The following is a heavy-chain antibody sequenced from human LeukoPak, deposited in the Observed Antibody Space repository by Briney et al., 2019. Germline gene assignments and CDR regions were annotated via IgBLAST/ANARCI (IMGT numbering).Heavy chain of an antibody. D-gene: IGHD6-13*01. CDR3: ASGIAAAGTAMIYFDY. J-gene: IGHJ4*02. V-gene: IGHV4-39*01. Sequence: SETLSLTCTVSGGSISSSSYYWGWIRQPPGKGLEWIGSIYYSGSTYYNPSLKGRVTISVDTSKNQFSLKLSSVTAADTAVYYCASGIAAAGTAMIYFDYWGQGTLVTVSS. CDR1: GGSISSSSYY. CDR2: IYYSGST.